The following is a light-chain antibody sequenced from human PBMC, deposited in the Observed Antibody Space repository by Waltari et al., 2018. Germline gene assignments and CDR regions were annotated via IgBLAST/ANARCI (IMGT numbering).Light chain of an antibody. CDR3: QTPDSSGTYVI. Sequence: SQELTQTPSVSVSPGQTARITCPGDILPKRGTYWYQQKPGQAPLLIIHKDTQRPSRIPDRFSGSRSGTTATLTISGVQAEDEADYHCQTPDSSGTYVIFGGGTKLTVL. V-gene: IGLV3-25*03. CDR2: KDT. J-gene: IGLJ2*01. CDR1: ILPKRG.